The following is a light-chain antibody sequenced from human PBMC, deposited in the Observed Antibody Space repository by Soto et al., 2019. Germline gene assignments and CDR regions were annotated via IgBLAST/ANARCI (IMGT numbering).Light chain of an antibody. V-gene: IGKV3-20*01. CDR1: QSVSSSD. J-gene: IGKJ5*01. CDR2: GAS. CDR3: QQYSSSPIT. Sequence: EIVLTQSPGTLSLSPGERATLSCRAGQSVSSSDLAWYRQKPGQAPRLLVYGASSRATGVPDRFSGSGSGTDFTLTISRLEPEDFVLYYCQQYSSSPITFGQGTRLEIK.